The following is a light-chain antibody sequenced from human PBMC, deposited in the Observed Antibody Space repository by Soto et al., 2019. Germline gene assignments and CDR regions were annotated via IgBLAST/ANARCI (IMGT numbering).Light chain of an antibody. CDR1: SSDVGGYNY. CDR3: SSYTSSSTLV. CDR2: DVS. Sequence: QSALTQPASVSGSPGQSITISCTGTSSDVGGYNYVSWYQQHPGKAPKLMIYDVSNRPSGVSDRFSGSKSGNTASLTISGLQAEDDADYYCSSYTSSSTLVFGVGTKLIVL. J-gene: IGLJ2*01. V-gene: IGLV2-14*01.